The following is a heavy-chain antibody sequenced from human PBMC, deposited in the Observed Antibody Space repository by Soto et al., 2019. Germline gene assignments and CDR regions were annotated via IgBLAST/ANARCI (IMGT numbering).Heavy chain of an antibody. CDR2: IFTGGTT. CDR3: AREGRGNWFDP. V-gene: IGHV3-66*01. D-gene: IGHD3-16*01. Sequence: GGSLRLSCAATGFTVDSNYISWVRQAPGKGLEWVSVIFTGGTTYYADSVKDRFSVSRDISRNTVFLQMDSLRVEDTAMYYCAREGRGNWFDPWGQGTRVTVSS. CDR1: GFTVDSNY. J-gene: IGHJ5*02.